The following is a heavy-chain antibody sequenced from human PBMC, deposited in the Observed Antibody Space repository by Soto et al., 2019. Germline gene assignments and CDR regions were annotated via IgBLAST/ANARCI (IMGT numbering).Heavy chain of an antibody. D-gene: IGHD6-6*01. Sequence: SVTLSLTCAVFGGSFSGYYGSWISQPPGKGLEWIGEINHSGSTNYNPSLKSRVTISVDTSKNQFSLKLSSVTAADTAVYYCARGRIAARPRYFDYWGQGTLVTVSS. CDR2: INHSGST. J-gene: IGHJ4*02. V-gene: IGHV4-34*01. CDR3: ARGRIAARPRYFDY. CDR1: GGSFSGYY.